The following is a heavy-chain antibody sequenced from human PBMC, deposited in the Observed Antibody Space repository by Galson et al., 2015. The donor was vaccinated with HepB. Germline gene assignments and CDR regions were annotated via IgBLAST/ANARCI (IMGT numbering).Heavy chain of an antibody. CDR2: ISYDGSDK. J-gene: IGHJ4*02. V-gene: IGHV3-30*04. Sequence: SLRLSCAASGFTFSSYAMHWVRQTPGKGLEWVAVISYDGSDKNYADPVKGRFTISRDNSKNTLYLQMNSLRAEDTAVYYCASLPHGHVDYWGQGTLVTVSS. CDR3: ASLPHGHVDY. CDR1: GFTFSSYA. D-gene: IGHD4-17*01.